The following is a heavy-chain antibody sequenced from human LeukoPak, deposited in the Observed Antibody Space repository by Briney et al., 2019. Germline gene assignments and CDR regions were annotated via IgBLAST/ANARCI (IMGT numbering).Heavy chain of an antibody. J-gene: IGHJ4*02. D-gene: IGHD2-21*02. CDR1: GGSISGYY. CDR3: ASATGPAYCGGDCLPELLSFDY. CDR2: IYYSGST. Sequence: PSETLSLTCTVSGGSISGYYWGWIRQPPGKGLEWIGSIYYSGSTYYNPSLKSRVTISVDTSKNQFSLKLSSVTAADTAVYYCASATGPAYCGGDCLPELLSFDYWGQGTLVTVSS. V-gene: IGHV4-39*01.